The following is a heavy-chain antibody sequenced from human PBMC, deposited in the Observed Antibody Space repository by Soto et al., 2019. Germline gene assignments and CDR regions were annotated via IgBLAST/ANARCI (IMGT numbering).Heavy chain of an antibody. CDR3: ARDDCSSPSCYVY. V-gene: IGHV3-33*01. CDR1: GFFFGDFG. Sequence: GGSLRLCCAASGFFFGDFGMHWLRRDPGKGLEWVAAIQSDGSKKYYADSVKGRFTISRDNSKNTLDLQMDSLRAEDTCVYFCARDDCSSPSCYVYWGQGTPVTVSS. D-gene: IGHD2-2*01. J-gene: IGHJ4*02. CDR2: IQSDGSKK.